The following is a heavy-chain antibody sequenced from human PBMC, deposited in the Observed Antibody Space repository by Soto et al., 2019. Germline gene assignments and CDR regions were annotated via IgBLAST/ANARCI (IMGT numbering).Heavy chain of an antibody. D-gene: IGHD6-13*01. V-gene: IGHV1-69*02. CDR2: VLPFLDIT. CDR1: GDTFSIYT. J-gene: IGHJ4*02. CDR3: ARDRDNSNWPNFDS. Sequence: QVQLVQSGSEVKKPGSSVRVSCKTSGDTFSIYTISWARQAPGQGLEWMGRVLPFLDITSYSQRFQGRVTITADRSTTTAYMELTSLRSEDTAVYYCARDRDNSNWPNFDSWGQGTLVTVSS.